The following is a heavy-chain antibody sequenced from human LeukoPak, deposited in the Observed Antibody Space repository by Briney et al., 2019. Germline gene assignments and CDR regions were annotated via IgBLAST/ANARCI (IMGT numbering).Heavy chain of an antibody. CDR1: GGSISSSSYY. V-gene: IGHV4-39*01. Sequence: SETLSLTCTVSGGSISSSSYYWGWIRQPPGKGLEWIGSIYYSGSTYYNPSLKSRVTISVDTSKNQFSLKLSPVTAADTAVYYCAMGPSSRSYYYYYYMDVWGKGTTVTISS. CDR2: IYYSGST. CDR3: AMGPSSRSYYYYYYMDV. D-gene: IGHD6-6*01. J-gene: IGHJ6*03.